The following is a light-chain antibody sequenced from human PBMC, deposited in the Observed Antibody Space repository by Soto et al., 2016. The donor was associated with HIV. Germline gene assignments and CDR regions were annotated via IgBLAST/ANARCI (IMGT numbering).Light chain of an antibody. CDR2: PAS. Sequence: DIQLTQSPSFLSASLGDRVTITCRASQGISSYLAWYQQKPGKAPNLLIYPASTLQSGVPSRFSGSGSGTEFTLTISSLQPEDFATYYCQQLNSYHTWTFDQGTKVEIK. V-gene: IGKV1-9*01. CDR3: QQLNSYHTWT. CDR1: QGISSY. J-gene: IGKJ1*01.